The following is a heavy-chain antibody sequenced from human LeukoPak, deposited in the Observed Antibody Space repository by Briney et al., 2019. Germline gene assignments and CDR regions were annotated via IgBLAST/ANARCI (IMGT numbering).Heavy chain of an antibody. D-gene: IGHD3-16*01. CDR3: AKDKLDGGEGYYYMDV. Sequence: PGGSLRLSCAASGFTFSDYYMSWIRQAPGKGLEWVSAMSGSGLSTYFADSVEGRFTISRDNSKNTLYLQMNSLRAEDTALYYCAKDKLDGGEGYYYMDVWGKGTTVTVSS. CDR1: GFTFSDYY. J-gene: IGHJ6*03. CDR2: MSGSGLST. V-gene: IGHV3-23*01.